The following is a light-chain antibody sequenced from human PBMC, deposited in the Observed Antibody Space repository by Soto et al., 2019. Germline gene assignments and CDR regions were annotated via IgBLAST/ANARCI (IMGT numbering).Light chain of an antibody. Sequence: VFRQKPGNMVLSGGEGAIRSCRAIQCVSSNHLAWYQQKPGHAPRLLIYGGSSRASGIPVRFSGCGSGTDFSLTISRLELEGFAVYYCQPRRNLAQITFGQGGLLEIK. V-gene: IGKV3D-20*02. CDR1: QCVSSNH. J-gene: IGKJ5*01. CDR2: GGS. CDR3: QPRRNLAQIT.